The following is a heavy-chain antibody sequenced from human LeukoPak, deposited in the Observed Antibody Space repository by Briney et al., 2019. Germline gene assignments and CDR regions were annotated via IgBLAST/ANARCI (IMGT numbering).Heavy chain of an antibody. V-gene: IGHV3-30*18. CDR2: ISYDGSNK. D-gene: IGHD6-13*01. CDR3: AKSRGSWTPIRYYGMDV. J-gene: IGHJ6*02. Sequence: GGSLRLSCAASGFTFSSYGMHWVRQAPGKGLEWGAVISYDGSNKYYADSVKGRFTISRDNSKNTLYLQMNSLRAEDTAVYYCAKSRGSWTPIRYYGMDVWGQGTTVTVSS. CDR1: GFTFSSYG.